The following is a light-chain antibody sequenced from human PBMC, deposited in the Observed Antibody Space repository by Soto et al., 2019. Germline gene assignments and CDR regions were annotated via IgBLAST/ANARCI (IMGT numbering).Light chain of an antibody. V-gene: IGKV1-33*01. CDR2: DAS. Sequence: DIQMTQSPSSLSASVGDRVTITCQASQDISNYLNRYQQKPGKAPKILIYDASNLETGVPARFRGMGSGIDYTLTISSLEPEYIATYYCQRYDNLPFTFGPGTKVDI. J-gene: IGKJ3*01. CDR3: QRYDNLPFT. CDR1: QDISNY.